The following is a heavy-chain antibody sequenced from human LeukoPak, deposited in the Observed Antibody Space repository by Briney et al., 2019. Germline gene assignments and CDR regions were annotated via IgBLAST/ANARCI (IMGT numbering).Heavy chain of an antibody. CDR1: GFTFDDYA. V-gene: IGHV3-9*01. J-gene: IGHJ4*02. CDR3: ARDRGRRTVVTPADY. Sequence: GRSLRLSCAASGFTFDDYAMHWVRQAPGKGLEWVSGISRNSGSIGYADSVKGRFTISRDNAKNSLYLQMNSLRAEDTAVYYCARDRGRRTVVTPADYWGQGTLVTVSS. D-gene: IGHD4-23*01. CDR2: ISRNSGSI.